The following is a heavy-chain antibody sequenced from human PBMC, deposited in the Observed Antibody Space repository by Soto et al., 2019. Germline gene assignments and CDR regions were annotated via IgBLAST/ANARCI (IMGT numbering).Heavy chain of an antibody. CDR2: ISYDGSNK. J-gene: IGHJ4*02. D-gene: IGHD2-15*01. V-gene: IGHV3-30-3*01. CDR3: AREGPGRVVVAASIKGYYFDY. CDR1: GFTFSSYA. Sequence: GGSLRLSCAASGFTFSSYAMHWVRQAPGKGLEWVAVISYDGSNKYYADSVKGRFTISRENSKNTLYLQMNSLRAEDTAVYYCAREGPGRVVVAASIKGYYFDYWGQGTLVTVSS.